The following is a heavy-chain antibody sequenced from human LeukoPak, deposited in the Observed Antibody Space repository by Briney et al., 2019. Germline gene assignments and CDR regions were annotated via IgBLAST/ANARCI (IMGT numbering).Heavy chain of an antibody. CDR1: SGSISTSNYY. CDR2: IFYSGST. Sequence: SETLSLTCTVSSGSISTSNYYWGWVRQPPGKALEWIGNIFYSGSTYYSPSLKSRVTISLDTSRNQFSLKLNSVTAADTAVYYCARGSKWFGEGINWFDPWGQGTLVTVSS. J-gene: IGHJ5*02. D-gene: IGHD3-10*01. CDR3: ARGSKWFGEGINWFDP. V-gene: IGHV4-39*07.